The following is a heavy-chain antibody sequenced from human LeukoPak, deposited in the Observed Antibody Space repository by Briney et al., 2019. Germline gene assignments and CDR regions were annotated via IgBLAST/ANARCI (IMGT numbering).Heavy chain of an antibody. CDR1: GFSFRDFW. J-gene: IGHJ5*02. CDR2: ISGGGERT. Sequence: TGGSLRLSCAASGFSFRDFWMTWVRQSPGRGLEWVSAISGGGERTFYADSVKGRFTISRDNSKNMLYLQMNSLRADDTAIYYCGKDGGQYSSGPEFDPRGQGALVTVSS. CDR3: GKDGGQYSSGPEFDP. D-gene: IGHD6-19*01. V-gene: IGHV3-23*01.